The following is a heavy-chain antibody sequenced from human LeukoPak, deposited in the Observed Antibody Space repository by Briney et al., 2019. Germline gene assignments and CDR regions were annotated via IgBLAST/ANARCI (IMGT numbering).Heavy chain of an antibody. D-gene: IGHD3-10*01. CDR1: GGSFCGYY. CDR3: ARDLPLVGFGEFDYYFDY. V-gene: IGHV4-34*01. Sequence: PSETLSLTCAVYGGSFCGYYWGRIRQPPGQGLECIGSIYYSGSTYSNPSLKSRVTISLDTSKNQFTLKLSSVPAADTAVYYCARDLPLVGFGEFDYYFDYWGQGTLVTVSS. J-gene: IGHJ4*02. CDR2: IYYSGST.